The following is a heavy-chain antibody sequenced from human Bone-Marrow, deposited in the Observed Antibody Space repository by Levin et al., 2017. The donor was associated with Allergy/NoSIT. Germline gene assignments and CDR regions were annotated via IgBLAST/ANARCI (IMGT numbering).Heavy chain of an antibody. CDR3: ARGGREYCSGGSCYTFDY. V-gene: IGHV4-34*01. CDR2: INHSGST. D-gene: IGHD2-15*01. J-gene: IGHJ4*02. Sequence: SETLSLTCAVYGGSFSGYYWSWIRQPPGKGLEWIGEINHSGSTNYNPSLKSRVTISVDTSKNQFSLKLSSVTAADTAVYYCARGGREYCSGGSCYTFDYWGQGTLVTVSS. CDR1: GGSFSGYY.